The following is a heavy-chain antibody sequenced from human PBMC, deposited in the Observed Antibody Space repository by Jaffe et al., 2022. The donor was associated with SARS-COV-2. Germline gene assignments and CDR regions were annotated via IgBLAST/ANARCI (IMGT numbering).Heavy chain of an antibody. CDR1: GGSISSGSYY. J-gene: IGHJ5*02. CDR3: AHSSGYWNWFDP. V-gene: IGHV4-61*02. Sequence: QVQLQESGPGLVKPSQTLSLTCTVSGGSISSGSYYWSWIRQPAGKGLEWIGRIYTSGSTNYNPSLKSRVTISVDTSKNQFSLKLSSVTAADTAVYYCAHSSGYWNWFDPWGQGTLVTVSS. CDR2: IYTSGST. D-gene: IGHD3-22*01.